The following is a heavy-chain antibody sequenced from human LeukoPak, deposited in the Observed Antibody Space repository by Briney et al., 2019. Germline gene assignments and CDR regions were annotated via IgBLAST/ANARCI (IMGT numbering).Heavy chain of an antibody. Sequence: PSETLSLTCTVSGGSISSSSYYWGWIRQPPGKGLEWIGSIYYSGSTYYNPSLKSRVTISVDTSKNQFSLKLSSVTAADTAVYYCAGDPIRITMIVVPRWAFDIWGQGTMVTVSS. V-gene: IGHV4-39*07. CDR3: AGDPIRITMIVVPRWAFDI. CDR1: GGSISSSSYY. J-gene: IGHJ3*02. D-gene: IGHD3-22*01. CDR2: IYYSGST.